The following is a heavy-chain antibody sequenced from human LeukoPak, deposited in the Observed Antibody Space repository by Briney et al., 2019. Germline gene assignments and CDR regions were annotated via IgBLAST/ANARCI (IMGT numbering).Heavy chain of an antibody. J-gene: IGHJ4*02. CDR3: ARQVVAVAGTGYFDY. CDR2: IYHSGTT. D-gene: IGHD6-19*01. V-gene: IGHV4-39*01. Sequence: PSETLSLTCSVSGGSISTTNHIWGWIRQPPGKGLEWIGSIYHSGTTYYYPSLQSRVTISVDTSKNHFSLKLSSVTAADTAVYFCARQVVAVAGTGYFDYWGQGTLVTVSS. CDR1: GGSISTTNHI.